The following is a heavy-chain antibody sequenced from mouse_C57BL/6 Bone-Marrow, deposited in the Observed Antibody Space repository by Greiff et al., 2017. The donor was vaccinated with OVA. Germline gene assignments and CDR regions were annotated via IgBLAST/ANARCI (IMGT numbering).Heavy chain of an antibody. J-gene: IGHJ4*01. CDR1: GYTFTDYE. V-gene: IGHV1-15*01. D-gene: IGHD2-1*01. CDR3: TRDLPDGDY. CDR2: IDPETGGT. Sequence: QVQLKESGAELVRPGASVTLSCKASGYTFTDYEMNWVKQTPVHGLEWIGAIDPETGGTTYNQKFKGKAILTADKSSSTAYMQLRSLTAEDSAVYYCTRDLPDGDYWGQGTSVTVSS.